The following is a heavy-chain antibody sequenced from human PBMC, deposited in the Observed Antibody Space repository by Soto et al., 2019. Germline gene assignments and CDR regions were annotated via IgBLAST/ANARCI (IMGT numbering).Heavy chain of an antibody. CDR1: CGSLSGYY. D-gene: IGHD5-18*01. CDR2: IFSSGST. Sequence: SETLSRTCTVSCGSLSGYYWTCIRQPPWKGLEWIVYIFSSGSTNYNPSLESRVTISVDTSKNQFSLELRSVTAADTAVYFCVRESTAMVTEYYGMEGWGKGTKVTVSS. J-gene: IGHJ6*04. V-gene: IGHV4-59*01. CDR3: VRESTAMVTEYYGMEG.